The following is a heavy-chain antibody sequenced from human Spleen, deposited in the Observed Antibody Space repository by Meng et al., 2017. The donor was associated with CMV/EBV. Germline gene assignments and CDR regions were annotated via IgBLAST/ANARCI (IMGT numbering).Heavy chain of an antibody. V-gene: IGHV4-61*01. D-gene: IGHD5-12*01. J-gene: IGHJ4*02. Sequence: GAVSSDSYYGSWIRQPPGKGLEWIGFIYHSGSTNYKPSLKSRVTISVDTSKNQFSLKLGSVTAADTAVYYCARAASIYSGYDDHFDYWGQGTLVTVSS. CDR2: IYHSGST. CDR1: GAVSSDSYY. CDR3: ARAASIYSGYDDHFDY.